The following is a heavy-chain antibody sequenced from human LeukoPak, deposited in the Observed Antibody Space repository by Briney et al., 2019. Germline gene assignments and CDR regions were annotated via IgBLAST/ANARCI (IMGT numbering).Heavy chain of an antibody. CDR1: GFTFSSYG. D-gene: IGHD6-19*01. Sequence: PGRSLRLSCAASGFTFSSYGMHWVRQAPGKGLEWVAVIWYDGSNKYYADSVKGRFTISRDNSKNTLYLQMNSLRAKDTAVYYCARSRYSSGPLHQGYFQHWGQGTLVTVSS. CDR3: ARSRYSSGPLHQGYFQH. J-gene: IGHJ1*01. V-gene: IGHV3-33*01. CDR2: IWYDGSNK.